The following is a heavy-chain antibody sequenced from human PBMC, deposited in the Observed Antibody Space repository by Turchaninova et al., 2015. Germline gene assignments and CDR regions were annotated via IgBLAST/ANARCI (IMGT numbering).Heavy chain of an antibody. Sequence: GELQESGPGLVKPSETLSLTCTVFGDSIINYYCSWIRQPAGKGLEYIGRIHSSGSTKYNPSLKSRVTISVDKSKNHFSLKLSSVTAADTAVYYCAGYHLRSSDPYNWFDPWGQGTLVTVSS. CDR1: GDSIINYY. CDR3: AGYHLRSSDPYNWFDP. D-gene: IGHD6-6*01. J-gene: IGHJ5*02. V-gene: IGHV4-4*07. CDR2: IHSSGST.